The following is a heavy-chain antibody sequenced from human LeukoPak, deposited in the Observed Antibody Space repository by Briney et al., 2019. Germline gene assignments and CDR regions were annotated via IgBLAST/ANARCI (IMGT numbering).Heavy chain of an antibody. CDR3: ARFRGVVSSSLLDF. CDR2: IHFSGTT. V-gene: IGHV4-39*01. D-gene: IGHD3-10*01. J-gene: IGHJ4*02. CDR1: GDSISISGYY. Sequence: SETLSLTCTVSGDSISISGYYWGWIRQPPGKGLEWIVIIHFSGTTYYNPSLKSRVTISVDTSKNQFSLKLTSVTAADTAVYYCARFRGVVSSSLLDFWGQGTLVTVSS.